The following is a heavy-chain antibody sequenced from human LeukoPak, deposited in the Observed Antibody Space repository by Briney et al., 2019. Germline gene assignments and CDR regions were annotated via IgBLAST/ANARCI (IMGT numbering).Heavy chain of an antibody. Sequence: SGPTLVKPTQTLTLTCTFSGFSLDTDGMCVSWMRQSSGKALEWLARIDWEDDKYYTSSLKTRLAISKDTSKNQVVLTMSNMEPVDTASYYCARIDWPYVSFDYWGQGILVTVSS. J-gene: IGHJ4*02. V-gene: IGHV2-70*11. CDR2: IDWEDDK. D-gene: IGHD3-16*01. CDR3: ARIDWPYVSFDY. CDR1: GFSLDTDGMC.